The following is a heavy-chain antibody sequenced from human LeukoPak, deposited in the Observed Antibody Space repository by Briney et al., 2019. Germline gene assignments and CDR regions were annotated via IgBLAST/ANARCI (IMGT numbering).Heavy chain of an antibody. CDR3: ARDEAYCGGDCYENWFDP. J-gene: IGHJ5*02. CDR2: ISRSSSYI. CDR1: GFTFSSYS. V-gene: IGHV3-21*01. Sequence: GGSLRLSCAASGFTFSSYSMNWVRQAPGKGLEWVSSISRSSSYIYYADSVKGRFTISRDNAKNSLYLQMNSLRAEDTAVYYCARDEAYCGGDCYENWFDPWGQGTLVTVSS. D-gene: IGHD2-21*02.